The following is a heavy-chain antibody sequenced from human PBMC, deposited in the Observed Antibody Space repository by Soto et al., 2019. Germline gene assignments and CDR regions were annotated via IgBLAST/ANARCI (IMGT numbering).Heavy chain of an antibody. V-gene: IGHV4-31*03. J-gene: IGHJ5*02. Sequence: QVQLQESGPGLVKPSQTLSLTCTVSGGSISSGGYYWNWIRQHPGKGLEWIGYIYYSGHTYYNPSLTSRLTISVDTSKNRVSLKLSAVPAPDTEAYYCARSVDPWGHGAQVTGSS. CDR1: GGSISSGGYY. CDR2: IYYSGHT. CDR3: ARSVDP.